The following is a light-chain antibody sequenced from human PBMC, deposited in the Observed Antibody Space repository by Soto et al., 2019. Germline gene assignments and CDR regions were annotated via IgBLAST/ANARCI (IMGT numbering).Light chain of an antibody. CDR2: AAS. V-gene: IGKV1-39*01. CDR1: QSIRSY. Sequence: DVKLSQSPSSLSASVGDRVTITCRASQSIRSYLNWYQQKPGKAPKLLIYAASSLQTGVSSRFSGSGSGTDFTLTISNLQPEDFATYYCQQTSSTPTFGGGTKVAIK. J-gene: IGKJ4*01. CDR3: QQTSSTPT.